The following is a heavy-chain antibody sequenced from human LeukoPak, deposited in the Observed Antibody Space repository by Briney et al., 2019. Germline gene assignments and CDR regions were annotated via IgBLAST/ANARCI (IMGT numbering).Heavy chain of an antibody. CDR3: ARAHSSSWEY. D-gene: IGHD6-13*01. V-gene: IGHV3-7*01. J-gene: IGHJ4*02. Sequence: GGSLRLSCAASGFTFSDYYMSWVRQAPGKGLEWVANIKEDGSEKYYVDSVKGRFTISRDNAKNSLYLQMNSLRAEDTAVYYCARAHSSSWEYWGQGTLVTVSS. CDR2: IKEDGSEK. CDR1: GFTFSDYY.